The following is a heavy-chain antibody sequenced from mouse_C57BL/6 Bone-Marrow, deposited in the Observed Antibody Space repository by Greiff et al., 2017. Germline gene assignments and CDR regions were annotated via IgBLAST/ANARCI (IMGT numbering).Heavy chain of an antibody. CDR2: IFPGSGST. Sequence: QVQLKQPGPELVKPGASVKISCKASGYTFTDYYINWVKQRPGQGLEWIGWIFPGSGSTYYNEKFKGKATLTVDKSSSTAYMLLSSLTSEDSAVYFCARLGLLWLPYYFDYWGQGTTLTVSS. J-gene: IGHJ2*01. CDR1: GYTFTDYY. CDR3: ARLGLLWLPYYFDY. D-gene: IGHD2-9*01. V-gene: IGHV1-75*01.